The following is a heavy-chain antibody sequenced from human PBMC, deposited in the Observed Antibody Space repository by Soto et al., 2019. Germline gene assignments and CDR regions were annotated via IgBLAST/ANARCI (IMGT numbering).Heavy chain of an antibody. J-gene: IGHJ6*02. Sequence: GESLKISCKGSGYSFTSYWIGWVRQMPGKGLESMGIIYPGDSDTRYSPSFQGQVTISADKSISTAYLQWSSLKASDTAMYYCTRTAASVKYYYGMDVWGQGNTVTVSS. CDR2: IYPGDSDT. V-gene: IGHV5-51*01. CDR1: GYSFTSYW. CDR3: TRTAASVKYYYGMDV.